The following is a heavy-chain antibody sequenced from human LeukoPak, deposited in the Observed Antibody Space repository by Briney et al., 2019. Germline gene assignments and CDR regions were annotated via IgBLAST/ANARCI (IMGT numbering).Heavy chain of an antibody. V-gene: IGHV3-30*04. J-gene: IGHJ4*02. CDR3: AGHFGAWHYFDY. CDR2: ISYDGSTK. D-gene: IGHD3-3*01. Sequence: GGSLRLSCAASGFTFSSYAIHWVRQTPGKGLEWVALISYDGSTKYSTDSVKGRFTISRDNSKNTLYLQMNSLRPEDTAVYYCAGHFGAWHYFDYWGQGTLVTVSS. CDR1: GFTFSSYA.